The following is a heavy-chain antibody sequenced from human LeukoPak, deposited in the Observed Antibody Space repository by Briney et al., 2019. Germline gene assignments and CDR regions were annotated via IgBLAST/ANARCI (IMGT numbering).Heavy chain of an antibody. CDR1: GYTFTSYY. CDR3: ARDYGDYRCLDY. D-gene: IGHD4-17*01. J-gene: IGHJ4*02. Sequence: ASVKVSCKASGYTFTSYYMHWVRQAPGQGLEWMGIINPGGGSTSYAQKFQGRVTMTRDMSTSTVYMELSSLRSEDTAVYYCARDYGDYRCLDYWGQGTLVTVSS. V-gene: IGHV1-46*01. CDR2: INPGGGST.